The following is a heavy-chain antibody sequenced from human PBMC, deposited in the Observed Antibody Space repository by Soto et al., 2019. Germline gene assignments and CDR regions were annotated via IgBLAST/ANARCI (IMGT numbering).Heavy chain of an antibody. Sequence: QVQLQQSGPGLVKPSQTLSLTCAISWDSVSSNSSAWNWIRQSPSRVLEWLGATYYKYKWYYDYTVSVKSRITINPHTSKNQFSLQLNSVTPKDTPVYFCAKAQDAGPNYFDSWSKGTLVTVSS. J-gene: IGHJ4*02. CDR1: WDSVSSNSSA. V-gene: IGHV6-1*01. CDR2: TYYKYKWYY. CDR3: AKAQDAGPNYFDS. D-gene: IGHD2-15*01.